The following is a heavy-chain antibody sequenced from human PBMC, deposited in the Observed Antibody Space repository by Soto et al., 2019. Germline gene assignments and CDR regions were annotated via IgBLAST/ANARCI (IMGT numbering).Heavy chain of an antibody. D-gene: IGHD6-19*01. CDR3: ARRGAVAGLHY. CDR2: INSDGSST. J-gene: IGHJ4*02. Sequence: EVQLVESGGGLVQPGGSLRVSCAASGFTFSSYWMHWVRQAPGKGLVWVSRINSDGSSTSYADSVKGRFIISRDNAKNTLYLQMISLSAEDTAIDFGARRGAVAGLHYWGQGTLVTVSS. V-gene: IGHV3-74*01. CDR1: GFTFSSYW.